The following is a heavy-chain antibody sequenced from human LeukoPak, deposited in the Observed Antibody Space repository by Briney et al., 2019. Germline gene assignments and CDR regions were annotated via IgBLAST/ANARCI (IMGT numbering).Heavy chain of an antibody. CDR3: ARSPSMVAGTWWFDP. CDR2: MNPNSGNT. D-gene: IGHD6-13*01. J-gene: IGHJ5*02. V-gene: IGHV1-8*02. CDR1: GYTFTSYY. Sequence: GASVKVSCKASGYTFTSYYMHWVRQAPGQGLEWMGWMNPNSGNTGYAQKFQGRVTMTRNTSISTAYMELSSLRSEDTAVYYCARSPSMVAGTWWFDPWGQGTLVTVSS.